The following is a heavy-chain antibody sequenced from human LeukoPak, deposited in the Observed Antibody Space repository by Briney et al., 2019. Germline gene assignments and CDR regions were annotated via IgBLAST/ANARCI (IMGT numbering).Heavy chain of an antibody. J-gene: IGHJ6*03. Sequence: SETLSLTGTVSGYSISSGYYWGWIRQPPGKGLEWIGSIYRTGTTYNNPSLKSRVTISVDKSKNQFSLRVSSVTAADTAVYYCARVRGFGADYYYYYMDVWGKGTTVTVSS. V-gene: IGHV4-38-2*02. CDR1: GYSISSGYY. D-gene: IGHD3-10*01. CDR2: IYRTGTT. CDR3: ARVRGFGADYYYYYMDV.